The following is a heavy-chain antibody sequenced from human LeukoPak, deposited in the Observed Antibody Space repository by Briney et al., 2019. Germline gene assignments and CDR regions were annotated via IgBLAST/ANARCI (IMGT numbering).Heavy chain of an antibody. CDR2: IYPGDSDT. J-gene: IGHJ4*02. D-gene: IGHD6-19*01. CDR1: WYTFTSYL. CDR3: ARRGSGWYVDY. Sequence: ESLEISRKGSWYTFTSYLIGRVRPMPRESLEWMGIIYPGDSDTRYSPSFQGQVSISVDKSISTAYLQWSSLKASDTAMYYCARRGSGWYVDYWGQGSLVTVSS. V-gene: IGHV5-51*01.